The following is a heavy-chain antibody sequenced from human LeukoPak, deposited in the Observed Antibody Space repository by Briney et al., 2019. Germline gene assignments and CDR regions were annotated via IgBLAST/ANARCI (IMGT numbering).Heavy chain of an antibody. CDR3: ASSSGSYYYYYYYMDV. J-gene: IGHJ6*03. D-gene: IGHD1-26*01. Sequence: MPSETLSLTCTVSGGSISSYYWSWIRQPPGKGLEWIGYIYTSGSTNYNPSLKSRVTISVDTSKNQFSLKLSSVTAADTAVYYCASSSGSYYYYYYYMDVWGKGTTVTVSS. CDR2: IYTSGST. CDR1: GGSISSYY. V-gene: IGHV4-4*09.